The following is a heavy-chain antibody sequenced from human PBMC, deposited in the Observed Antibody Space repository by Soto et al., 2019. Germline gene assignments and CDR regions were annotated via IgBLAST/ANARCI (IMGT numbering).Heavy chain of an antibody. CDR1: GGTFSSYA. J-gene: IGHJ5*02. CDR3: ARDLKDIVLVLHGAEFDP. Sequence: GASVKVSCKASGGTFSSYAISWVRQAPGQGLEWMGGIIPIFGTANYAQKFQGRVTITADESTSTAYMELSSLRSEDTAVYYCARDLKDIVLVLHGAEFDPWGQGTLVTVSS. V-gene: IGHV1-69*13. D-gene: IGHD2-2*01. CDR2: IIPIFGTA.